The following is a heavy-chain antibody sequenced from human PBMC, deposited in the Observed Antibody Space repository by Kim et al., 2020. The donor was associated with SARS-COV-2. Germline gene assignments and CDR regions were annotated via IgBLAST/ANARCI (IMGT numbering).Heavy chain of an antibody. D-gene: IGHD3-9*01. CDR3: APDLLTGYYVIGMDV. Sequence: GGSLRLSCAASGFTFSSYGMHWVRQAPGKGLEWVAVIWYDGSNKYYADSVKGRFTISRDNSKNTLYLQMNSLRAEDTAVYYCAPDLLTGYYVIGMDVWGQGTTVTVSS. V-gene: IGHV3-33*01. J-gene: IGHJ6*02. CDR2: IWYDGSNK. CDR1: GFTFSSYG.